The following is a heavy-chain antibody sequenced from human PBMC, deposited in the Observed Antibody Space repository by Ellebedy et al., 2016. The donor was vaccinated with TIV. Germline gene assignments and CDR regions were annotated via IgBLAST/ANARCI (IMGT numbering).Heavy chain of an antibody. CDR2: ISAYNGNT. Sequence: AASVKVSCKASGYTFTSYDFNWVRQAPGQGLEWMGWISAYNGNTNYAQKLQGRVTMTTDTSTSTAYMELRSLRSDDTAVYYCARDRDYCGGDCYSAAYFDYWGQGTLVTVSS. D-gene: IGHD2-21*02. CDR3: ARDRDYCGGDCYSAAYFDY. V-gene: IGHV1-18*01. J-gene: IGHJ4*02. CDR1: GYTFTSYD.